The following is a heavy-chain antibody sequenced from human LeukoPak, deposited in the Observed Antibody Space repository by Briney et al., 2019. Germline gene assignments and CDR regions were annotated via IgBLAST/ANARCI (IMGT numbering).Heavy chain of an antibody. D-gene: IGHD3-10*01. CDR3: AKEADYHGELLYYYFDY. CDR1: GFTFDDYA. V-gene: IGHV3-9*01. Sequence: GGSLRLSCATSGFTFDDYAMHWVRQAPGKGLERVSGISWNSGLIGYADSVKGRFTISRDNAKNSLYLQMNSLRAEDTALYYCAKEADYHGELLYYYFDYWGQGTLVTVSS. J-gene: IGHJ4*02. CDR2: ISWNSGLI.